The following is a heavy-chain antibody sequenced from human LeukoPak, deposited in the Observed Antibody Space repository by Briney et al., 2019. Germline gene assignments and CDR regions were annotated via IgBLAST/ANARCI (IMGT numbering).Heavy chain of an antibody. D-gene: IGHD1-14*01. CDR2: ISAYNGNT. J-gene: IGHJ6*03. CDR1: GYTFTSYG. Sequence: ASVKVSCKASGYTFTSYGIRWVRQAPGQGLEWMGWISAYNGNTNYAQKLQGRVTMTTDTSTSTAYMELRSLRSDDTAVYYCARDPGSTDYYYMDVWGKGTTVTVSS. V-gene: IGHV1-18*01. CDR3: ARDPGSTDYYYMDV.